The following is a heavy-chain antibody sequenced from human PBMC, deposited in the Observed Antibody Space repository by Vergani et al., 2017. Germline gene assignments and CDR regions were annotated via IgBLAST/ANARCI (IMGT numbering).Heavy chain of an antibody. V-gene: IGHV4-31*03. Sequence: QVQLQESGPGLVKPSQTLSLTCTVPGGPISSGGYYWSWIRQHPGKGLEWIGYIYYSGSTYYNPSLKSRVTISVDTSKNQFSLKLSSVTAASTAVYYCARGLNSYYYYAGMDVWGQGTTVTVSS. CDR2: IYYSGST. D-gene: IGHD5-24*01. J-gene: IGHJ6*02. CDR1: GGPISSGGYY. CDR3: ARGLNSYYYYAGMDV.